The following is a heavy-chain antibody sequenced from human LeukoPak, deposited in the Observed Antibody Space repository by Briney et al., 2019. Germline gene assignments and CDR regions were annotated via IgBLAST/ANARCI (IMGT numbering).Heavy chain of an antibody. J-gene: IGHJ5*02. CDR1: GFTFSSYA. CDR2: ISGSGGST. Sequence: PGGSLRLSCAASGFTFSSYAMSWVRQAPGKGLEWVSAISGSGGSTYYADSVKGRFTISRDNSRNTLYLQMNSLRVEDTAIYYCAKDLRHRTTCNCYGWLDPWGQGTLVTVSS. D-gene: IGHD2/OR15-2a*01. V-gene: IGHV3-23*01. CDR3: AKDLRHRTTCNCYGWLDP.